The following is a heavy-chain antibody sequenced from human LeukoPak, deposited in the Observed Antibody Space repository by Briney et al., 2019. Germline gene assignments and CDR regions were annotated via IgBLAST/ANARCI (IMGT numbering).Heavy chain of an antibody. J-gene: IGHJ5*02. D-gene: IGHD6-13*01. V-gene: IGHV3-9*01. CDR3: AKGQQLVSYNWFDP. Sequence: SLSLSCAASGFTFDDYAMHWVRQAPGKGLEWVSGISWNSGSIGYADSVKGRFTISRDNAKNSLYLQMNSLRAEDTALYYCAKGQQLVSYNWFDPWGQGTLVTVSS. CDR2: ISWNSGSI. CDR1: GFTFDDYA.